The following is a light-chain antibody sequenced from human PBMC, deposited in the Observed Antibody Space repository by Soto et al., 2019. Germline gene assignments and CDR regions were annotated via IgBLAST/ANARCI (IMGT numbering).Light chain of an antibody. CDR3: QQYDNSLRT. CDR2: GAS. CDR1: QGISTN. Sequence: EIVMTQSPATLSVSPGERATLSCRASQGISTNLAWYQQKPGQAPRLLIYGASTRATGIPARFSGSGSGTEFTLTISSLQTEDFAVYYCQQYDNSLRTFGQGTKVEIK. J-gene: IGKJ1*01. V-gene: IGKV3-15*01.